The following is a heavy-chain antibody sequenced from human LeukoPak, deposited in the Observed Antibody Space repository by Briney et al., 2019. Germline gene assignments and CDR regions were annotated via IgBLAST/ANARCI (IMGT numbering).Heavy chain of an antibody. CDR2: IWYDGSNK. CDR1: GFTFSSYG. D-gene: IGHD6-19*01. J-gene: IGHJ3*02. CDR3: ARDPGSSGWYDGFDI. V-gene: IGHV3-33*01. Sequence: PGRSLRLSCAASGFTFSSYGMHWVRQAPGKGLEWVAVIWYDGSNKYYADSVKGRFTISRDNSKNTLYLQMNSLRAEDTAVYYCARDPGSSGWYDGFDIWGQGTMVTVSS.